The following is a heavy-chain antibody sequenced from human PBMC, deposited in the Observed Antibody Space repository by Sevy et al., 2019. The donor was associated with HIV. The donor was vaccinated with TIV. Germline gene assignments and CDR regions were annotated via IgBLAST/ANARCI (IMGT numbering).Heavy chain of an antibody. CDR3: ACDARMYGDYRLAYFDS. D-gene: IGHD2-8*01. V-gene: IGHV3-33*01. J-gene: IGHJ4*02. CDR2: IGYDGSNK. CDR1: GFTPSTYG. Sequence: GGSLRLSCTASGFTPSTYGMHWVRQAPGKGLEWVAVIGYDGSNKYYADSVKGRFTISRDNSKNTMFLQMDRLRVEDTAVYYCACDARMYGDYRLAYFDSWGQGTLVTVSS.